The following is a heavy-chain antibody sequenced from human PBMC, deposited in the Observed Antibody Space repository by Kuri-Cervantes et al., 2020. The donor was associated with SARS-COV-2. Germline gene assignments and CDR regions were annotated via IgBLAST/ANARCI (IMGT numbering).Heavy chain of an antibody. CDR2: INHSGST. V-gene: IGHV4-39*07. CDR1: GGSISSSTYY. J-gene: IGHJ4*02. D-gene: IGHD6-19*01. CDR3: ARLGPWYSSEIDY. Sequence: SETLSLTCTVSGGSISSSTYYWSWIRQPPGKGLEWIGEINHSGSTNYNPSLKSRVTISVDTSKNQFSLKLSSVTAADTAVYYCARLGPWYSSEIDYWGQGTLVTVSS.